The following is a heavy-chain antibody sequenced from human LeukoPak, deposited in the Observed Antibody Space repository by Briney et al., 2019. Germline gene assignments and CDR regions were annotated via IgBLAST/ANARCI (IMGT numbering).Heavy chain of an antibody. CDR2: IYYSGST. Sequence: TLSLTCTVSGGSISSGGYYWSWIRQHPGKGLEWIGYIYYSGSTYYNPSLKSRVTISVDTSKNQFSLKLSSVTAADTAVYYCARAGRFTVTARDWGQGTLVTVSS. CDR3: ARAGRFTVTARD. V-gene: IGHV4-31*03. J-gene: IGHJ4*02. CDR1: GGSISSGGYY. D-gene: IGHD4-17*01.